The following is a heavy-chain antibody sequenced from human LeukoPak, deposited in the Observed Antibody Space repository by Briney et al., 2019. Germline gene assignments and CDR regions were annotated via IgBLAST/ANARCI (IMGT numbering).Heavy chain of an antibody. CDR2: INPNSGGI. Sequence: ASVKVSCKASGYTFTGYYMHWVRQAPGQGLEWMGWINPNSGGINYAQKFQGRVTMTRDTSISTAYMELSRLRSDDTAVYYCARDLGTPDVDYWGQGTLVTVSS. V-gene: IGHV1-2*02. CDR3: ARDLGTPDVDY. J-gene: IGHJ4*02. CDR1: GYTFTGYY. D-gene: IGHD1-1*01.